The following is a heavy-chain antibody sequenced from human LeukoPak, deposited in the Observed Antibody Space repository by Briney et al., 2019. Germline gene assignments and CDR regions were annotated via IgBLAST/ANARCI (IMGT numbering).Heavy chain of an antibody. V-gene: IGHV3-30-3*01. CDR1: GFTFSTYA. CDR3: ARDRAYYYNSSDYLYYFDY. J-gene: IGHJ4*02. D-gene: IGHD3-22*01. CDR2: ISYDGNNK. Sequence: GGALRLSCAASGFTFSTYALHWVRPAPGKGLEWGTVISYDGNNKYYADSVKGRFTISRDNPKNTLYLQMNSLRAEDTAVYYCARDRAYYYNSSDYLYYFDYWGQGTLVTVSS.